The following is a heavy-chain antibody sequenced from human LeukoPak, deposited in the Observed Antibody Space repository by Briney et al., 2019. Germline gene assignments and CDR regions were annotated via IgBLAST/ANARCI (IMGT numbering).Heavy chain of an antibody. V-gene: IGHV3-7*03. D-gene: IGHD3-9*01. J-gene: IGHJ4*02. CDR2: IKKDGSEK. Sequence: GGSLRLSCAASGFTFSSYSMNWVRQAPGKGLEWVAHIKKDGSEKNYVDSVKGRFTISRDSAKNSLYLQMNSLRVEDTALFYCVKDIDSSGYYFDYWGQGTLVTVSS. CDR1: GFTFSSYS. CDR3: VKDIDSSGYYFDY.